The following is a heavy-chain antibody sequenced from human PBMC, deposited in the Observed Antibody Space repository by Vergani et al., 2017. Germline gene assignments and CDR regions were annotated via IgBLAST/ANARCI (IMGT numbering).Heavy chain of an antibody. Sequence: QVQLQESGPGLVKSSETLSPTCSVSFDFIRNLYCNWIRQPPGKGLEWIGSIHYSENTNYNPSLKTRVTISVDTSKNQFSLKLSSVTAADTAVYYCARPVGFQLFGGKPYSWYFDLWGRGTLVTVSS. J-gene: IGHJ2*01. CDR1: FDFIRNLY. V-gene: IGHV4-59*11. D-gene: IGHD4-23*01. CDR2: IHYSENT. CDR3: ARPVGFQLFGGKPYSWYFDL.